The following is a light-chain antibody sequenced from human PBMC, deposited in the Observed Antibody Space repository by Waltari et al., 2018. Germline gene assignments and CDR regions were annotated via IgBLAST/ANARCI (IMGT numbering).Light chain of an antibody. CDR2: GAS. CDR3: LLYNNWPPRT. CDR1: QRVSSN. J-gene: IGKJ1*01. Sequence: EIVVTQSPGTLSVSPGERATLSCRASQRVSSNLAWYQQKPGQAPRLLIYGASTRATDIPTRFSGSGSGTEFTLTISSLQSEDFAIYYCLLYNNWPPRTFGQGTKVEIK. V-gene: IGKV3D-15*01.